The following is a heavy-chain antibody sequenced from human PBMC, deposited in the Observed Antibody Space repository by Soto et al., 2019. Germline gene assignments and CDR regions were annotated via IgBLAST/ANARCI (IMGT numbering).Heavy chain of an antibody. V-gene: IGHV1-2*02. D-gene: IGHD5-12*01. CDR3: ARIRSGAVLLYLFDL. Sequence: QVQLVQSGAEVRKPGASVMVSCKASGYTFTERYIHWVRQAPGQGLEWLGLINPNTGATHYAQKFQGRVSMTRDTLSTTAYMELSSLTSDDTAVYFCARIRSGAVLLYLFDLWGQGTLVTVS. CDR2: INPNTGAT. J-gene: IGHJ5*02. CDR1: GYTFTERY.